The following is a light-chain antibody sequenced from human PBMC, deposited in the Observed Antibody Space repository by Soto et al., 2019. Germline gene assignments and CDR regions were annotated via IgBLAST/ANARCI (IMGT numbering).Light chain of an antibody. Sequence: DIQMTQSPSTLSASVLDRVTITCLASQSISSWLAWYQQKPGKAPKLLIYDASSLESGVPSRFSGSGSGTEFTLTISSLQPDDFATYYCQQYNSYPITFGQGTRLEMK. CDR2: DAS. J-gene: IGKJ5*01. CDR3: QQYNSYPIT. V-gene: IGKV1-5*01. CDR1: QSISSW.